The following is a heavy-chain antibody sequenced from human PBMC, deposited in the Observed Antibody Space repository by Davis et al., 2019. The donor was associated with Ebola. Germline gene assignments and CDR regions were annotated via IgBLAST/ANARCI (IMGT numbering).Heavy chain of an antibody. CDR1: GFSLNTRGMC. Sequence: SGPTLVKPTQTLTLTCTFSGFSLNTRGMCVNWIRQPPGKALEWLALIDWDDDKYYTTSLKTRPTISKDTSKNQVVLTMTSMAPVDTATYYCVRSLLHCTGGSCYPPKAFDTWGQGTMVTVSS. J-gene: IGHJ3*02. V-gene: IGHV2-70*01. D-gene: IGHD2-15*01. CDR2: IDWDDDK. CDR3: VRSLLHCTGGSCYPPKAFDT.